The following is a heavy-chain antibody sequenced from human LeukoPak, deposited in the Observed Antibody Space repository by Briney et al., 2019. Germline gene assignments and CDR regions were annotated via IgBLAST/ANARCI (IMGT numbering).Heavy chain of an antibody. Sequence: PSETLSLACTVSGGSISTHYWRWLPQPPGKGLEWIGYVLDSERTNENPSLKSRATLSADTSKNLFSLRLTCVTAADSAVYYCATIKRGSIFGYFDFCGQGGLVTVSS. J-gene: IGHJ4*02. CDR2: VLDSERT. CDR1: GGSISTHY. D-gene: IGHD5-18*01. CDR3: ATIKRGSIFGYFDF. V-gene: IGHV4-59*11.